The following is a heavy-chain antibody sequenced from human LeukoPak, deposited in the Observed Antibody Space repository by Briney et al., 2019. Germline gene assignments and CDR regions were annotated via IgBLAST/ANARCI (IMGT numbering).Heavy chain of an antibody. D-gene: IGHD3-10*01. Sequence: PGRSLRLSCAASGFTFSSYSMNWVRQARRKGLEWVSYISSSSSTIYYADSVKGRFTISRDNAKNSLYLQMNSLRAEDTAVYYCAREEVGWFGEFHFDYWGQGTLVTVSS. V-gene: IGHV3-48*01. J-gene: IGHJ4*02. CDR2: ISSSSSTI. CDR3: AREEVGWFGEFHFDY. CDR1: GFTFSSYS.